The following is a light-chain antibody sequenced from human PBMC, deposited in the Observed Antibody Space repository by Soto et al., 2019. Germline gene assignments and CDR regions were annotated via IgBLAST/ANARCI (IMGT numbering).Light chain of an antibody. V-gene: IGKV3-11*01. Sequence: EIVLTQSPATLSLSPGERATLSCRASQSVGSYLAWYQQKPGQAPRHLIYDALNRATGIPARFSGSGSGTGFTLTISSLEPEDFVVYFCQQRSNWPPTFGQGTKVDIK. CDR2: DAL. CDR1: QSVGSY. CDR3: QQRSNWPPT. J-gene: IGKJ1*01.